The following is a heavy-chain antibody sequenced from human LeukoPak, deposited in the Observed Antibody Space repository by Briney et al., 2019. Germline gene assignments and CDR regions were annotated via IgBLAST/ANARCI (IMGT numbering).Heavy chain of an antibody. D-gene: IGHD1-26*01. CDR3: ATTPVGSMRFFDD. CDR2: IYYSGST. V-gene: IGHV4-59*12. Sequence: SETLSLTCTVSGGSISSYYWSWIRQPPGKGLEWIGYIYYSGSTNYNPSLKSRVTISVDRSNNQFSLRLDFVTAADTAVYYCATTPVGSMRFFDDWGQGTLVSVTS. J-gene: IGHJ4*02. CDR1: GGSISSYY.